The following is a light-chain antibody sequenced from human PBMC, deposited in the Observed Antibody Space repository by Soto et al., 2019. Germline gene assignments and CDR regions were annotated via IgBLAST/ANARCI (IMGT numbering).Light chain of an antibody. CDR2: GNT. CDR3: HSYDSSLSGSV. Sequence: HSVLTQPPSVSGAPGQRVTISCTGSSSNIGAGYDVHWYRQLPGTAPKLLIYGNTNRPSGVPDRFSGSKSGTSASLAITGLQAEDEADYYCHSYDSSLSGSVFGGGTQLTVL. CDR1: SSNIGAGYD. V-gene: IGLV1-40*01. J-gene: IGLJ3*02.